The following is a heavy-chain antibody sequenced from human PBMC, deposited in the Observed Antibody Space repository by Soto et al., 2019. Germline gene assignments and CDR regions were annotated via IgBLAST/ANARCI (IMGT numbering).Heavy chain of an antibody. J-gene: IGHJ5*02. D-gene: IGHD5-12*01. CDR3: ARGPLRNWFDP. Sequence: ASVKVSCKASGYTFSSYAMHWVRQAPGQRLEWMGWINAGNGNTKYSQKFQGRVTITKNTSASTAYMELSSLRSEDTAVYYCARGPLRNWFDPWGQGTLATVSS. V-gene: IGHV1-3*01. CDR2: INAGNGNT. CDR1: GYTFSSYA.